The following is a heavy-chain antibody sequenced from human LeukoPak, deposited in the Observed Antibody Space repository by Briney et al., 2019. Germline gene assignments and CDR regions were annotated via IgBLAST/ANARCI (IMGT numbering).Heavy chain of an antibody. J-gene: IGHJ6*02. D-gene: IGHD3-10*01. Sequence: SETLSLTCTVSGGSISSYYWSWIRQPPGKGLEWIGYIYYSGGTNYNPSLKSRVTISVDTSKNQFSLKLSSVTAADTAVYYCAASSMVRGVSFYYYYGMDVWGQGTTVTVSS. V-gene: IGHV4-59*01. CDR1: GGSISSYY. CDR2: IYYSGGT. CDR3: AASSMVRGVSFYYYYGMDV.